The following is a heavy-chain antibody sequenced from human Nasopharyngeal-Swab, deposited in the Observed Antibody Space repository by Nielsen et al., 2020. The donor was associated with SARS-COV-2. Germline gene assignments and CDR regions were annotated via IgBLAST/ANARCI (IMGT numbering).Heavy chain of an antibody. CDR3: AREYYDILTGYYSNTDY. D-gene: IGHD3-9*01. V-gene: IGHV2-5*01. CDR1: GFSLSTSGVG. CDR2: IYWNDDK. J-gene: IGHJ4*02. Sequence: SGPTLVQPPQTLTLTCTFSGFSLSTSGVGVGWIRHPPGKALEWLALIYWNDDKRYSPSLKSRLTITKDTSKNQVVLTMTNMDPVDTATYYCAREYYDILTGYYSNTDYWGQGTLVTVSS.